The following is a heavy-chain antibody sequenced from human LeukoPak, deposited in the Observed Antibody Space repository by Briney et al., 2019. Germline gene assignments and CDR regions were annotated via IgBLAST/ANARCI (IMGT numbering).Heavy chain of an antibody. CDR1: GFTFSSYW. Sequence: RTGGSLRLSCAASGFTFSSYWMHWVRQAPGKGLVWVSRINSDGSSTSYADSVKGRFTISRDNAKNSLYLQMNSLRAEDTAVYYCARDTRAIFGVVISYYFDYWGQGTLVTVSS. CDR2: INSDGSST. D-gene: IGHD3-3*01. CDR3: ARDTRAIFGVVISYYFDY. V-gene: IGHV3-74*01. J-gene: IGHJ4*02.